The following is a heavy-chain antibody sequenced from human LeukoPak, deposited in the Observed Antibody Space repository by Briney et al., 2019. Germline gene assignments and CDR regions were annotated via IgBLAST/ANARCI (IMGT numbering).Heavy chain of an antibody. J-gene: IGHJ4*02. CDR1: GGSISSYY. D-gene: IGHD6-13*01. V-gene: IGHV4-59*12. Sequence: PSETLSLTCTVFGGSISSYYWSWIRQPAGKGLEWIGEIHHSGSTNYNPSLKSRVTISVDKSKNQFSLNLSSVTAADTAVYYCARDYAAAAESDWGQGTLVTVSS. CDR2: IHHSGST. CDR3: ARDYAAAAESD.